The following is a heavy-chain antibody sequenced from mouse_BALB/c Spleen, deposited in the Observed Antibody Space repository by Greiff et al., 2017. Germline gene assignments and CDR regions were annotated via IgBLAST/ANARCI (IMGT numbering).Heavy chain of an antibody. CDR1: GFTFSSYT. CDR2: ISNGGGST. D-gene: IGHD2-2*01. Sequence: EVKVVESGGGLVQPGGSLKLSCAASGFTFSSYTMSWVRQTPEKRLEWVAYISNGGGSTYYPDTVKGRFTISRDNAKNTLYLQMSSLKSEDTAMYYCARHQHGYQFSPFAYWGQGTLVTVSA. J-gene: IGHJ3*01. CDR3: ARHQHGYQFSPFAY. V-gene: IGHV5-12-2*01.